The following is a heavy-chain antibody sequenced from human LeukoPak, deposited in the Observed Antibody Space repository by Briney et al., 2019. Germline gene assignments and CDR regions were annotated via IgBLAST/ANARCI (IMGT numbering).Heavy chain of an antibody. CDR2: ISYDGSNK. CDR1: GFTFSSYA. CDR3: AGTYYYDSSGYSYEY. D-gene: IGHD3-22*01. J-gene: IGHJ4*02. Sequence: GGSLRLSCAASGFTFSSYAMHWVRQAPGKGLEWVAVISYDGSNKYYADSVKGRFTISRDNSKNTLYVQMNSLRAEDTAVYYCAGTYYYDSSGYSYEYWGQGTLVAVSS. V-gene: IGHV3-30-3*01.